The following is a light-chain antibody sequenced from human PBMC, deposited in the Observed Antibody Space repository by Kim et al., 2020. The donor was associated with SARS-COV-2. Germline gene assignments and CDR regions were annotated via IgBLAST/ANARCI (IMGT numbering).Light chain of an antibody. Sequence: GPGVNLFWFGSNSNHRNKKLSWDQPPPGTAPKLLIYDNSQRPSGVPDRFSGSKSGTSASLAISGLQSEDEADYYCAAWDGSLNGVVFGGGTQLTVL. CDR2: DNS. J-gene: IGLJ2*01. CDR1: NSNHRNKK. CDR3: AAWDGSLNGVV. V-gene: IGLV1-44*01.